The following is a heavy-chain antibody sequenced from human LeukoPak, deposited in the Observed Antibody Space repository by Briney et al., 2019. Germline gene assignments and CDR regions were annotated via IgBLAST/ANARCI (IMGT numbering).Heavy chain of an antibody. D-gene: IGHD3-22*01. V-gene: IGHV1-2*02. J-gene: IGHJ4*02. CDR2: INPNSGGT. CDR1: GYTFTGYN. CDR3: TKEGVDSY. Sequence: PSVTVSCKASGYTFTGYNMHWVRQAPGQGLEWMGWINPNSGGTNYAQKFQGRVTMTRDTSINTAYMELGRLTSDDTALYYCTKEGVDSYWGQGTLVTVSS.